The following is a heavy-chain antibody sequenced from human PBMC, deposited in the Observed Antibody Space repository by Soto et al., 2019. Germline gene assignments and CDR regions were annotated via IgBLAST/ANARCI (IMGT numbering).Heavy chain of an antibody. CDR1: GFTFSSYA. Sequence: EVQLLESGGGLVQPGGSLRLSRAASGFTFSSYAMSWVRQAPGKGLEWVSAISGSGGSTYYADSVKGRFTISRDNSKKTLYLQMNSLRAEDTAVYYCAKDLYYDSSGYTGGSWYFDLWGRGTLVTVSS. CDR3: AKDLYYDSSGYTGGSWYFDL. J-gene: IGHJ2*01. D-gene: IGHD3-22*01. V-gene: IGHV3-23*01. CDR2: ISGSGGST.